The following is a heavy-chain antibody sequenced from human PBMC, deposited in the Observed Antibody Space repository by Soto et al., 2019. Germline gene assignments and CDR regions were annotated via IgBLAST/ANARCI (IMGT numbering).Heavy chain of an antibody. CDR2: IRSKANSYAT. D-gene: IGHD4-17*01. CDR3: TRRVTVTTRSNYYGMDV. CDR1: GFTFSGSA. Sequence: EVPLVESGGGLVQPGGSLKLSCAASGFTFSGSAMHWVRQASGKGLEWVGRIRSKANSYATAYAASVKGRFTISRDDSKNTAYLQMNSLKTEDTAVYYCTRRVTVTTRSNYYGMDVWGQGTTVTVSS. J-gene: IGHJ6*02. V-gene: IGHV3-73*01.